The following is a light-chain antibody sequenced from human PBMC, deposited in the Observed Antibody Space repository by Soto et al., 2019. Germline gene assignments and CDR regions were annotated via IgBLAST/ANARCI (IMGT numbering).Light chain of an antibody. CDR1: QSFSIN. V-gene: IGKV3-15*01. CDR2: GAS. CDR3: QNSNSWPWTWT. J-gene: IGKJ1*01. Sequence: EIFVSQSPATVSVSPGERATLSCRASQSFSINLAWYQQKPGQAPMLLIYGASARATGIPAWFSGSGSRTAFTLTISSLQCEDFAVYDCQNSNSWPWTWTFGQGTKV.